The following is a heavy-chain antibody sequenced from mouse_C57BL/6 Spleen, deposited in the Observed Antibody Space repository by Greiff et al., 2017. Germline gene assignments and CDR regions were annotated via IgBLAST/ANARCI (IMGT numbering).Heavy chain of an antibody. J-gene: IGHJ2*01. D-gene: IGHD1-1*01. CDR2: INYDGSST. Sequence: EVMLVESEGGLVQPGSSMKLSCTASGFTFSDYYMAWVRQVPEKGLEWVANINYDGSSTYYLDSLKSRFIISRDNAKNILYLQMSSLKSEDTATYYCARGDYYGSFDYWGQGTTLTVSS. V-gene: IGHV5-16*01. CDR1: GFTFSDYY. CDR3: ARGDYYGSFDY.